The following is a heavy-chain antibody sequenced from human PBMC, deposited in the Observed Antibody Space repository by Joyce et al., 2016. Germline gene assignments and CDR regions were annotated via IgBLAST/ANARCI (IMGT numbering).Heavy chain of an antibody. Sequence: QVQMLQTGTEVKKPGASVKVSCQGSGYSFTNHDIHWVRQAPGQVLEWMGRMRPNTGGTTYAQTVQGRVTMTRDTSISTAYMELSSLTSDDTAVYYCARDIMGSYDYWGQGALVTVSS. CDR2: MRPNTGGT. D-gene: IGHD1-26*01. CDR1: GYSFTNHD. V-gene: IGHV1-2*06. J-gene: IGHJ4*02. CDR3: ARDIMGSYDY.